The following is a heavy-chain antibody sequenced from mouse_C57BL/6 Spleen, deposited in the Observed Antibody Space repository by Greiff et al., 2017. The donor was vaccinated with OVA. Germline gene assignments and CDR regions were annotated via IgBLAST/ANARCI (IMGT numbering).Heavy chain of an antibody. CDR3: ARSGIYDGYLY. Sequence: QVQLQQPGAELVKPGAYVKLSCKASGYTFTSYWMQRLKHRPGQGLDWIGEIYPSDSYTNYNQKFKGKATLTVDTSSSTAYMQLSSLTSEDSAVYYCARSGIYDGYLYWGQGTTLTVSS. CDR2: IYPSDSYT. CDR1: GYTFTSYW. D-gene: IGHD2-3*01. V-gene: IGHV1-50*01. J-gene: IGHJ2*01.